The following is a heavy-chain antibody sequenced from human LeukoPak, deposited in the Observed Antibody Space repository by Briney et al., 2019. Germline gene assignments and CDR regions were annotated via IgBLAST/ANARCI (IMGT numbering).Heavy chain of an antibody. Sequence: PGGSLGLSCAASGFTFSSYAMHWVRQAPGKGLEWVAVISYDGSNKYYADSVKGRFTISRDNSKNTLYLQMNSLRAEDTAVYYCAREDLYHFDYWGQGTLVTVSS. CDR3: AREDLYHFDY. J-gene: IGHJ4*02. CDR1: GFTFSSYA. V-gene: IGHV3-30-3*01. CDR2: ISYDGSNK. D-gene: IGHD2/OR15-2a*01.